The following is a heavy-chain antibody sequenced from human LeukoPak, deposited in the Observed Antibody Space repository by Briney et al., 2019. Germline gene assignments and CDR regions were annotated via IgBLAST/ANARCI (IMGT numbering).Heavy chain of an antibody. CDR1: GYTFTSYG. Sequence: GASVKVSCKASGYTFTSYGISWVRQAPGQGLEWMGWISAYNGNTNYAQKLPGRGTMTTDTSTSTAYMELRSLRSDDTAVYDCARDSKAWIQLWPTGFDPWGQGTLVTVSS. V-gene: IGHV1-18*01. J-gene: IGHJ5*02. CDR3: ARDSKAWIQLWPTGFDP. D-gene: IGHD5-18*01. CDR2: ISAYNGNT.